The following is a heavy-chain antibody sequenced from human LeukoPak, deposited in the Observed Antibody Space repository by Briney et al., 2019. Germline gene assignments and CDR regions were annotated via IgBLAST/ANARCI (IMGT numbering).Heavy chain of an antibody. V-gene: IGHV1-2*02. Sequence: GSVKVSCKASGYTFTGYYMHWVRQAPGQGLEWMGWINPNSGGTNYAQKFQGRVTMTRDMSISTAYMELSRLRSDDTAVYYCARSTSGSYYWFDPWGQGTLVTVSS. J-gene: IGHJ5*02. CDR3: ARSTSGSYYWFDP. D-gene: IGHD1-26*01. CDR2: INPNSGGT. CDR1: GYTFTGYY.